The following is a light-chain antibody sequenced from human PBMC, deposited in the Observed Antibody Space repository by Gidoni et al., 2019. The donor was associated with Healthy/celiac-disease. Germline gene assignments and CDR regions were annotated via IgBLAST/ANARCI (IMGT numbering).Light chain of an antibody. CDR2: KAS. CDR3: QQYNSRRT. J-gene: IGKJ1*01. V-gene: IGKV1-5*03. Sequence: DIQMTQSPSTLSASVGDRVTITCRASQSISSWLAWYQQKPGKAPKLLLYKASSLESGVPSRFSGSGSGTEFTLTISSLQPDDFATYYCQQYNSRRTFGQGTKVEIK. CDR1: QSISSW.